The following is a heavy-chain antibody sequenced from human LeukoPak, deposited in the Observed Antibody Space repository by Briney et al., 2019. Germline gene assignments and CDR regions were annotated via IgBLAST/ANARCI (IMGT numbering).Heavy chain of an antibody. J-gene: IGHJ4*02. D-gene: IGHD3-22*01. V-gene: IGHV3-48*02. Sequence: GGSLRLSCTASGFIFSSHGMSWVRQAPGKGLEWVSYISSSGSTIYYADSVKGRFTISRDNAKNSLYLQMNSLRDEDTAVYYCASGWNDSSGGYYFDYWGQGTLVTVSS. CDR1: GFIFSSHG. CDR2: ISSSGSTI. CDR3: ASGWNDSSGGYYFDY.